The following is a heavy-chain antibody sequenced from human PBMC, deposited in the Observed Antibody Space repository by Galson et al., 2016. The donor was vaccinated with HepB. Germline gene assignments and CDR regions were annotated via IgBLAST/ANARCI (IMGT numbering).Heavy chain of an antibody. CDR2: ISGSGGST. J-gene: IGHJ6*03. Sequence: SLRLSCAASGFTFSSYAMSWVRQAPGKGLEWVAAISGSGGSTKYADPVKGRFTISRDNSKNTLYLQLNSLRAEDTAVYYCSKAGYYEPYYYYMDVWGKGTTVTVSS. D-gene: IGHD3-22*01. CDR1: GFTFSSYA. CDR3: SKAGYYEPYYYYMDV. V-gene: IGHV3-23*01.